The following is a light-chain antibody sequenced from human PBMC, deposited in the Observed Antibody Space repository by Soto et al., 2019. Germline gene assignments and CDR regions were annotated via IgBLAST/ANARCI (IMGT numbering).Light chain of an antibody. CDR1: QSVSSIY. J-gene: IGKJ1*01. Sequence: EIVLTQSPGTLSLSPGERATLSCRASQSVSSIYLAWYQHKPGQAPRLLIYGASSRATGIPDRFSGSGSGTVFTLTLSRLEPEDFAVYYCQQYGSSSWTFGRGTTVEIK. V-gene: IGKV3-20*01. CDR3: QQYGSSSWT. CDR2: GAS.